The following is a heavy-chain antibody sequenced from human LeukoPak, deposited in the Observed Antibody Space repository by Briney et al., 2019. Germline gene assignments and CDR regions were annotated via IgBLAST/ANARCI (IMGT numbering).Heavy chain of an antibody. J-gene: IGHJ4*02. CDR3: ARRGSGWYEGDH. CDR1: GGSISSSSYY. V-gene: IGHV4-39*01. D-gene: IGHD6-19*01. Sequence: SETPSLTCTVSGGSISSSSYYWGWIRQPPGKGLEWIGSIYYSGSTYYNPSLKSRVTISVDTSKNQFSLKLSSVTAADTAVYYCARRGSGWYEGDHWGQGTLVTVSS. CDR2: IYYSGST.